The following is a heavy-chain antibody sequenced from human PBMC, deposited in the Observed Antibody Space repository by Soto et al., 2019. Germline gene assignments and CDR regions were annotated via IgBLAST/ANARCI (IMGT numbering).Heavy chain of an antibody. J-gene: IGHJ6*02. V-gene: IGHV3-23*01. CDR1: GFTFSSYA. CDR3: AKTMCSGGSCYPSNHYYYYGMDV. CDR2: ISGSGGST. D-gene: IGHD2-15*01. Sequence: GGSLRLSCAASGFTFSSYAMSWVRQAPGKGLEWVSAISGSGGSTYYADSVKGRFTISRDNSKNTLYLQMNSLRAEDTAVYYCAKTMCSGGSCYPSNHYYYYGMDVWGQGTTVTVSS.